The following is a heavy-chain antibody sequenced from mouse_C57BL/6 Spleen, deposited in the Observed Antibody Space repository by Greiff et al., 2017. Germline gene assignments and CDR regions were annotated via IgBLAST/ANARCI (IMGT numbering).Heavy chain of an antibody. CDR3: ARSLRVYFDY. V-gene: IGHV1-50*01. Sequence: QVQLQQPGAELVKPGASVKLSCKASGYTFTSYWMQWVKQRPGQGLEWIGEIDPSDSYTNYNQKFKGKATLTVDTSSSTAYMQLSSLTSEDSAVYYCARSLRVYFDYWGQGTTLTVSS. CDR1: GYTFTSYW. J-gene: IGHJ2*01. CDR2: IDPSDSYT.